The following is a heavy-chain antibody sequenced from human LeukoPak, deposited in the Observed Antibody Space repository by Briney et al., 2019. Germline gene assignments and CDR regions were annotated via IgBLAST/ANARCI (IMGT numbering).Heavy chain of an antibody. D-gene: IGHD2-2*02. J-gene: IGHJ4*02. CDR2: INHDGTST. V-gene: IGHV3-74*01. Sequence: SGGSLRLSCAASGFSLNVYAIHWVRQAPGKGLVWVSRINHDGTSTTYADSVKGRFTVSRDNAKNTLYLQMNSLRAEDTAVYYCARARYTTGRGYYFDSWGQGTLVTVSS. CDR3: ARARYTTGRGYYFDS. CDR1: GFSLNVYA.